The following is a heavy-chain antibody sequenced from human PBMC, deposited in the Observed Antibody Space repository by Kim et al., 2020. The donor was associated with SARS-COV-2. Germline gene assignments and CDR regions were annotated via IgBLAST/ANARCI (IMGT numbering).Heavy chain of an antibody. CDR2: INHSGST. J-gene: IGHJ5*02. D-gene: IGHD3-10*01. V-gene: IGHV4-34*01. CDR3: ARDYYGSGSYFRDARFDP. CDR1: GGSFSGYY. Sequence: SETLSLTCAVYGGSFSGYYWSWIRQPPGKGLEWIGEINHSGSTNYNPSLKSRVTISVDTSKNQFSLKLSSVTAADTAVYYCARDYYGSGSYFRDARFDPWGQGTLVTVSS.